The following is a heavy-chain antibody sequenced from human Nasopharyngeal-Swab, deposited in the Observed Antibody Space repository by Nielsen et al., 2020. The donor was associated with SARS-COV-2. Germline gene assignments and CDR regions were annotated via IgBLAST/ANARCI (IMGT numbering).Heavy chain of an antibody. CDR2: ISSSSYI. CDR3: ARDGLDYDFWSAYFMDV. D-gene: IGHD3-3*01. Sequence: GGSLRLSCAVSGFTFNNYNFIWVRQAPGTGLEWVSSISSSSYIYYADSVKGRFTISRDNAKNSLYLQMNSLRAEDTAVYYCARDGLDYDFWSAYFMDVWGQGTTVTVSS. V-gene: IGHV3-21*01. J-gene: IGHJ6*02. CDR1: GFTFNNYN.